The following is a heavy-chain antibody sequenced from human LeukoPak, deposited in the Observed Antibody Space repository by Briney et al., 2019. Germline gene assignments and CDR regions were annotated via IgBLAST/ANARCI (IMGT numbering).Heavy chain of an antibody. CDR2: IDENGSSK. CDR3: ARGAFDV. J-gene: IGHJ3*01. V-gene: IGHV3-20*04. Sequence: GGSLRLSCAASGFTFDNYGMSWVRQAPGKGLEWVSAIDENGSSKDYADSAKGRFTISRDNAKSSLVLQMNSLTAGDTALYYCARGAFDVWGQGTMVAVSS. CDR1: GFTFDNYG.